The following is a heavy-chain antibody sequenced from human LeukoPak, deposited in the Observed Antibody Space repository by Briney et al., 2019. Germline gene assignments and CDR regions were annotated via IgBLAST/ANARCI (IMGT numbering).Heavy chain of an antibody. J-gene: IGHJ4*02. CDR1: GSTFSTYA. V-gene: IGHV3-23*01. CDR2: ISVSGAST. Sequence: GGSLRLSCAVSGSTFSTYAMSWVRQAPGKGLEWVSGISVSGASTYYADSVKGRFTISRDNSKNTLYLQMNSLRAEDTAVYYCAKVILRYYDFWSGYDYWGPGTLVIVSS. D-gene: IGHD3-3*01. CDR3: AKVILRYYDFWSGYDY.